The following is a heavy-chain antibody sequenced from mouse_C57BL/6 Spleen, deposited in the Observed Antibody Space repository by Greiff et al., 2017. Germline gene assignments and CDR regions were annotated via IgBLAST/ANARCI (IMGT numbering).Heavy chain of an antibody. CDR1: GYAFSSYW. V-gene: IGHV1-80*01. D-gene: IGHD3-2*02. J-gene: IGHJ4*01. CDR3: AREAQDTLYYAMDY. CDR2: IYPGDGDT. Sequence: VQRVESGAELVKPGASVKISCKASGYAFSSYWMNWVKQRPGKGLEWIGQIYPGDGDTNYNGKFKGKATLTADKSSSTAYMQLSSLTSEDSAVYFCAREAQDTLYYAMDYWGQGTLVTVSS.